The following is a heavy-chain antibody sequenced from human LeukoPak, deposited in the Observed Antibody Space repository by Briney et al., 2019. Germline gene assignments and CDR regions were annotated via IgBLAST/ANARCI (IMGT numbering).Heavy chain of an antibody. J-gene: IGHJ4*02. CDR1: GGSISSYY. Sequence: SETLSLTCTVSGGSISSYYWSWIRQPPGKGLEWIGYIYYSGSTNYNPSPKSRVTISVDTSENQFSLKLSSVTAADTAVYYCARDRSDSSGYPKRAYYFDCWGQGTQVTVSS. D-gene: IGHD3-22*01. V-gene: IGHV4-59*01. CDR2: IYYSGST. CDR3: ARDRSDSSGYPKRAYYFDC.